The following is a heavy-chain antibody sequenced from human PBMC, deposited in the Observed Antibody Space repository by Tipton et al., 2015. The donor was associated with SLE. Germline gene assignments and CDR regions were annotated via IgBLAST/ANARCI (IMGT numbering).Heavy chain of an antibody. CDR3: ARDPPSSYYYGMDV. CDR2: IYHSGST. J-gene: IGHJ6*02. Sequence: TLSLTCAVDGGSFSGYYWTWIRQPPGRGLEWIGEIYHSGSTNYNPSLKSRVTTSVDTSKNQFSLKLSSVTAADTAVYYCARDPPSSYYYGMDVWGQGTAVTVSS. V-gene: IGHV4-34*01. D-gene: IGHD3-16*01. CDR1: GGSFSGYY.